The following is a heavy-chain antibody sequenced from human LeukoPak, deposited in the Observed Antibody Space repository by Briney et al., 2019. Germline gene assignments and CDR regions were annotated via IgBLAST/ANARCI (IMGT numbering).Heavy chain of an antibody. V-gene: IGHV4-34*01. CDR2: INHSGNT. CDR1: GGSFSGYY. CDR3: ARDWEGDYYDTHQRGTHFDY. J-gene: IGHJ4*02. Sequence: SETLSLTCVVFGGSFSGYYWSWIRQPPGKGLEWIGEINHSGNTNYNPSLKSRVTISVDTSKNQFSLKLSSVTAADTAVYYCARDWEGDYYDTHQRGTHFDYWGQGTLVTVSS. D-gene: IGHD3-22*01.